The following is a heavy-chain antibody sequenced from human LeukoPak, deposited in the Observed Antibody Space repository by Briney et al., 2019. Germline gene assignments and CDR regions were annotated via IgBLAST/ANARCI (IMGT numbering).Heavy chain of an antibody. Sequence: GGSLRLSCAASGFTFSSYSMNWVRQAPGKGLEWVSSISSSSSYIYYADSVKGRFTISRDNAKNSLYLQMNSLRAEDTAVYYCARVLGGIYYDFWSGRYGMDFWGQGTTVTVSS. CDR1: GFTFSSYS. D-gene: IGHD3-3*01. CDR3: ARVLGGIYYDFWSGRYGMDF. CDR2: ISSSSSYI. V-gene: IGHV3-21*01. J-gene: IGHJ6*02.